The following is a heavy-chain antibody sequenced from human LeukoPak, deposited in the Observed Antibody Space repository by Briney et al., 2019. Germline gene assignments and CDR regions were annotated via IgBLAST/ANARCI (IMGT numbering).Heavy chain of an antibody. V-gene: IGHV3-74*01. CDR3: AKGVRYDILTGYMDV. CDR2: ISSDGANA. J-gene: IGHJ6*03. CDR1: GFTFSTYW. Sequence: GGSLRLSCAASGFTFSTYWMHWVRQVPGKGLVWVSRISSDGANANYADSVKGRFTISRDNAKNTLYLQMNSLRAEDTAVYYCAKGVRYDILTGYMDVWGKGTTVTISS. D-gene: IGHD3-9*01.